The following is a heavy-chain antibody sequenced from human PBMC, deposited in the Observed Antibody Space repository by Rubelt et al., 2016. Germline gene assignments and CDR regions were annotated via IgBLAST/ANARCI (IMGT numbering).Heavy chain of an antibody. J-gene: IGHJ4*02. Sequence: EVQLVESGGGLVQPGGSLRLSCAASGFTVSSNYMSWVRQAPGKGLEWVSVIYSVGSTYYADSVKGRLPISRGNAKNTLYLQMNSLGAEDTAVYYCAKDAYSSGWSYFDYWGQGTLVTVSS. CDR2: IYSVGST. V-gene: IGHV3-66*01. D-gene: IGHD6-19*01. CDR1: GFTVSSNY. CDR3: AKDAYSSGWSYFDY.